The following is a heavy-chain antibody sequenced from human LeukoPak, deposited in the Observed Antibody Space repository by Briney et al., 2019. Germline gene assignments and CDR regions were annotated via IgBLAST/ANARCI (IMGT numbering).Heavy chain of an antibody. CDR1: GYSISSGYY. Sequence: SETLSLTCTVSGYSISSGYYWGWIRQPPGKGLEWIGSIHHSGSTYYNPSLKSRVTISVDTSKNQFSLKLSSVTAADTAVYYCARASFQYSSSWSRVEYFDYWGQGTLVTVSS. J-gene: IGHJ4*02. D-gene: IGHD6-13*01. CDR3: ARASFQYSSSWSRVEYFDY. V-gene: IGHV4-38-2*02. CDR2: IHHSGST.